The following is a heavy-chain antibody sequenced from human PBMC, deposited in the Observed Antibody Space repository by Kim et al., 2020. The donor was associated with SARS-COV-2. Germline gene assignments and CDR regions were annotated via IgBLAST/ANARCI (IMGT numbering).Heavy chain of an antibody. Sequence: ASVKVSCKASGYTFTSYGISWVRQAPGQGLEWMGWISAYNGNTNYAQKLQGRVTMTTDTSTSTAYMELRSLRSDDTAVYYCARDMGRAYPYYFDYWGQGTLVTVSS. CDR2: ISAYNGNT. J-gene: IGHJ4*02. CDR1: GYTFTSYG. V-gene: IGHV1-18*01. CDR3: ARDMGRAYPYYFDY. D-gene: IGHD1-26*01.